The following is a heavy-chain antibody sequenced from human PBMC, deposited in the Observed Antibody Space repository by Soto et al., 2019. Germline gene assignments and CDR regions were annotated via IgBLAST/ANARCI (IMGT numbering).Heavy chain of an antibody. CDR2: VYHSGGA. D-gene: IGHD6-19*01. Sequence: SETLSLTCAVYGGSSSSYYWGWIRQPPGKGLEWIGEVYHSGGANYNPSLKSRVTISEDTSKNQLSLKLKSVTAADKAVYYCGAVASSADVYGKDAWGQGTTVTVSS. CDR1: GGSSSSYY. J-gene: IGHJ6*02. V-gene: IGHV4-34*01. CDR3: GAVASSADVYGKDA.